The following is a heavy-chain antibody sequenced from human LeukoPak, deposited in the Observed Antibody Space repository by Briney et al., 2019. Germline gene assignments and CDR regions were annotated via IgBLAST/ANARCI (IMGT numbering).Heavy chain of an antibody. Sequence: GASVSVSFKASGYTFTSYAMHWVRQAPGQRVEWMGWINAGKGNTKYSQKFQGRVTITRDTSASTAYMELSSLRSEDTAVYYCARVGTIFGVTSRYWFDPWGQGTLVTVSS. J-gene: IGHJ5*02. CDR2: INAGKGNT. V-gene: IGHV1-3*01. CDR1: GYTFTSYA. CDR3: ARVGTIFGVTSRYWFDP. D-gene: IGHD3-3*01.